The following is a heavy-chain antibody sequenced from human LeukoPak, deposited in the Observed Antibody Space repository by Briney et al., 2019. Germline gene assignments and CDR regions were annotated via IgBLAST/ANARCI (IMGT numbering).Heavy chain of an antibody. J-gene: IGHJ4*02. CDR3: ASRGLGDSSGYQFDY. D-gene: IGHD3-22*01. CDR1: GGSISSYY. Sequence: SETLSLTCTVSGGSISSYYWSWIRQPPGKGLEWIGEINHSGSTNYNPSLKSRVTISVDTSKNQFSLKLSSVTAADTAVYYCASRGLGDSSGYQFDYWGQGTLVTVSS. V-gene: IGHV4-34*01. CDR2: INHSGST.